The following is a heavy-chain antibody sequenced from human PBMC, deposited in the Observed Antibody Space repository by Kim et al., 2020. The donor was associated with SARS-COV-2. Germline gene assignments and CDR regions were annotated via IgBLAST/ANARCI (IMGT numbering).Heavy chain of an antibody. D-gene: IGHD3-10*02. CDR3: AALDKAHVPGGI. J-gene: IGHJ4*02. V-gene: IGHV3-7*01. Sequence: YYVDSVKGRFTMHRENAKNSLYLQMGSLRTEDTAIYYCAALDKAHVPGGIWGQGTLVSVSS.